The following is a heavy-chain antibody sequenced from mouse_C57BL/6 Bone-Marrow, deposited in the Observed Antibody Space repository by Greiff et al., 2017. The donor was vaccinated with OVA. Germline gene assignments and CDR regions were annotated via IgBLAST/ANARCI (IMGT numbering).Heavy chain of an antibody. CDR1: GFTFSSYA. J-gene: IGHJ4*01. D-gene: IGHD1-1*01. CDR3: ARRYGSSPYAMDY. CDR2: ISDGGSYT. Sequence: EVQLVESGGGLVKPGGSLKLSCAASGFTFSSYAMSWVRQTPEKRLEWVATISDGGSYTYYPDNVKGRFTISRDNAKNNLYLQMSHLKSEDTAMYYCARRYGSSPYAMDYWGQGTSVTVSS. V-gene: IGHV5-4*01.